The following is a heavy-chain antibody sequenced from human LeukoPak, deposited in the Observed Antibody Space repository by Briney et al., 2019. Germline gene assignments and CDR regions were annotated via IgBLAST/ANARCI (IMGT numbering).Heavy chain of an antibody. J-gene: IGHJ4*02. D-gene: IGHD3-22*01. Sequence: ASVKVSCKASGYTFTNYGISWVRQAPGQGLECMGWISAYNGNTKYVQKFQGRVTMTTDTSTSTAYMELRSLRSDDTAVYYCARDLTHRRNYDNSGYQIVSAFWGQGTLVTVSS. CDR3: ARDLTHRRNYDNSGYQIVSAF. CDR2: ISAYNGNT. CDR1: GYTFTNYG. V-gene: IGHV1-18*01.